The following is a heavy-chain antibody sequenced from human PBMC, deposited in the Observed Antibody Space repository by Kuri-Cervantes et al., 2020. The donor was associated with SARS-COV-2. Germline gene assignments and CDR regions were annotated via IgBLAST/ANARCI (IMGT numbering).Heavy chain of an antibody. J-gene: IGHJ4*02. CDR3: ARDLGAAAGTSSAFDY. Sequence: SETLSLTCTVSGGSISSYYWSWIRQPAGKGLEWIGRIYTSGSTNYNPSLKSRVTMSVDTSKNQFSLKLSSVTAADTAVYYCARDLGAAAGTSSAFDYWGQGTLVTVSS. CDR1: GGSISSYY. V-gene: IGHV4-4*07. CDR2: IYTSGST. D-gene: IGHD6-13*01.